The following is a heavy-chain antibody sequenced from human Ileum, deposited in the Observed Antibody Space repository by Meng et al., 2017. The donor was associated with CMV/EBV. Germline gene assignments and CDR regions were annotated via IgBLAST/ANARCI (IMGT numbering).Heavy chain of an antibody. Sequence: GGSLRLSCAASGFTFDDYAMHWVRQAPGKGLEWVSGISWNSGSIGYADSVKGRFTISRDNAKNSLYLQMNILRVEDTAFYYCASDREYQMSGGFDYWGQGTQVTVSS. CDR1: GFTFDDYA. D-gene: IGHD2-2*01. V-gene: IGHV3-9*01. CDR2: ISWNSGSI. J-gene: IGHJ4*02. CDR3: ASDREYQMSGGFDY.